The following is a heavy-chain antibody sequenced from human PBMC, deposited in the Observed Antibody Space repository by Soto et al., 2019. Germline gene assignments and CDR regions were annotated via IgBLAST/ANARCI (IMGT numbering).Heavy chain of an antibody. V-gene: IGHV1-18*01. CDR3: ARKNYRSGMDV. Sequence: ASVKVSCKASGYTFSSYFITWVRQAPGQGLEWMGWISAYNGNTNFAQKLQGRVAMTTDTSTSTAYMELRSLRSDDTAVYYCARKNYRSGMDVWGPWSTVTV. J-gene: IGHJ6*01. CDR2: ISAYNGNT. CDR1: GYTFSSYF.